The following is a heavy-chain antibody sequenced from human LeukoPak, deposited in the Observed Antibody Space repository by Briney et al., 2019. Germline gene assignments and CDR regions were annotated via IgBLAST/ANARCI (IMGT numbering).Heavy chain of an antibody. V-gene: IGHV5-51*01. D-gene: IGHD2-2*01. CDR3: ARGDIVVVPAGIGYNWFDS. CDR1: GYSFTSYW. CDR2: IYPGDSDT. J-gene: IGHJ5*01. Sequence: PGESLKISCKGSGYSFTSYWIVWVRQMPGKGLEWMGIIYPGDSDTRYSPSFQGQVTISSDKSISTAYLQWSSLKASDTAMYYCARGDIVVVPAGIGYNWFDSWGQGTLVTVSS.